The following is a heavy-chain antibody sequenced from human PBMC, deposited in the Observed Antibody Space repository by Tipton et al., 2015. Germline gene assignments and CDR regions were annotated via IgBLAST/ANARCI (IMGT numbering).Heavy chain of an antibody. V-gene: IGHV4-59*04. J-gene: IGHJ4*02. CDR3: TTTQGY. CDR1: SDSISKYY. D-gene: IGHD2-15*01. CDR2: ISHSGNT. Sequence: TLSLTCSVSSDSISKYYWSWIRQPPGKGLEWIGSISHSGNTYYNPSLKSRVTMSRDTSKNQFSLKLSSVTAADTAVYYCTTTQGYWGQGILVTVSS.